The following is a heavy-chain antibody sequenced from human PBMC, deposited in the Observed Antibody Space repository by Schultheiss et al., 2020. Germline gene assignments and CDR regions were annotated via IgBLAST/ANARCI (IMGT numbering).Heavy chain of an antibody. CDR2: ISYDGSNK. Sequence: GGSLRLSCAASGFTFSSYGMHRVRQAPGKGLEWVAVISYDGSNKYYADSVKGRFTISRDNSKNTLYLQMNSLRAEDTAVYYCAKEAAAGNQPYFDYWGQGTLVTVSS. J-gene: IGHJ4*02. CDR1: GFTFSSYG. V-gene: IGHV3-30*18. CDR3: AKEAAAGNQPYFDY. D-gene: IGHD6-13*01.